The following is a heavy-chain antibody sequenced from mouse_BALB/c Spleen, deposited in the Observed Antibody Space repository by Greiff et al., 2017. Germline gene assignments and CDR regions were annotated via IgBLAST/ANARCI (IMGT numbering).Heavy chain of an antibody. CDR1: GFTFSSFG. V-gene: IGHV5-17*02. CDR2: ISSGSSTI. Sequence: EVQRVESGGGLVQPGGSRKLSCAASGFTFSSFGMHWVRQAPEKGLEWVAYISSGSSTIYYADTVKGRFTISRDNPKNTLFLQMTSLRSEDTAMYYCARSGSYGNYLDYWGQGTTLTVSS. J-gene: IGHJ2*01. CDR3: ARSGSYGNYLDY. D-gene: IGHD1-1*02.